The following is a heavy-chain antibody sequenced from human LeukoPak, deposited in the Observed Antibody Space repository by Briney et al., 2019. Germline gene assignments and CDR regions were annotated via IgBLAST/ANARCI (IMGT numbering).Heavy chain of an antibody. D-gene: IGHD1-26*01. CDR3: ASDEWDRAFDI. CDR1: RGTFSNYA. Sequence: ASVKVSCKASRGTFSNYAISWVRQAPGQGLEWMGGIIPIFGTANYAQKFQGRVTITADESTSTAYMELSSLRSEDTAVYYCASDEWDRAFDIWGQGTMVTVSS. J-gene: IGHJ3*02. V-gene: IGHV1-69*13. CDR2: IIPIFGTA.